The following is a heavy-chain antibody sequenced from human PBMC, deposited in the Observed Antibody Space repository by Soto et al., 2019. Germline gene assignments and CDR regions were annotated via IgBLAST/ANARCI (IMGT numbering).Heavy chain of an antibody. CDR1: GFTFSSYA. CDR2: IRGSDSGT. V-gene: IGHV3-23*01. J-gene: IGHJ4*02. Sequence: EVQLLESGGDLVQPGGSLRLSCAASGFTFSSYAMSWVRRAPGRGLEWVSSIRGSDSGTYYADSVRGRFTISRDNSKNTLYLQMNSLRAADAAVYYCARDYYFDNWGQGTLVTVSS. CDR3: ARDYYFDN.